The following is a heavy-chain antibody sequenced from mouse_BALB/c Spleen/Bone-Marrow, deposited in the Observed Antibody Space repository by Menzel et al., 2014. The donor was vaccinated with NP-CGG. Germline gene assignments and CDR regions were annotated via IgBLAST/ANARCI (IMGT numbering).Heavy chain of an antibody. V-gene: IGHV1-39*01. CDR3: ARRDDYDGGFAY. CDR1: GYSFTGYN. J-gene: IGHJ3*01. Sequence: EVKLMESGPELEKPGASVKISCKASGYSFTGYNMNWVRQSNGKSLEWIGNIDPYYGGTSYNQKFKGKATLTVDKSSSTAYMQLKSLTSEDSAVYYCARRDDYDGGFAYWGQGTLVTVSA. D-gene: IGHD2-4*01. CDR2: IDPYYGGT.